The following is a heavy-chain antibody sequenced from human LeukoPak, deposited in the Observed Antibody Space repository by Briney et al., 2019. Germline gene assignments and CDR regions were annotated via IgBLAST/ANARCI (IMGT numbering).Heavy chain of an antibody. V-gene: IGHV1-2*02. Sequence: ASVKVSCKASGYTFTGYYMHWVRQAPGQGLEWMGWINPNSGGTNYAQKFQGRVTMTRDTSISTAYMELSRLRSDDTAVYYCATSSSGSYPYYYYYGMDVWGQGTTVTVPS. CDR3: ATSSSGSYPYYYYYGMDV. J-gene: IGHJ6*02. CDR2: INPNSGGT. CDR1: GYTFTGYY. D-gene: IGHD3-10*01.